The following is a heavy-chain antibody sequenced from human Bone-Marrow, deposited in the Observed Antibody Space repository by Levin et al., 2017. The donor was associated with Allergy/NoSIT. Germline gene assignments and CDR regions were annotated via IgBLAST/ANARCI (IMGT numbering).Heavy chain of an antibody. Sequence: PGESLKISCKASGGTFSTYAISWVRQAPGQGLEWMGGIVPVFATPKYAQKFQGRVTIAADEPSRTAYMELRSLTSGDTAVYYCARDHRRPLREYYHSMDVWGQGTTVTVSS. CDR3: ARDHRRPLREYYHSMDV. CDR1: GGTFSTYA. CDR2: IVPVFATP. V-gene: IGHV1-69*01. D-gene: IGHD3-10*01. J-gene: IGHJ6*01.